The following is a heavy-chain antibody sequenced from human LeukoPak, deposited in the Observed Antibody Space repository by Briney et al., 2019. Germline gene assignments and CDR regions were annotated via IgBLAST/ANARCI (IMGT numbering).Heavy chain of an antibody. Sequence: GGSLRLSCAASGFTVRANYMSWVRQAPGKGLEWVSVIDSGGGTYYADSVKGRFTISRDNSENTLYLQMNSLRAEDTAVYYCARAAAGLDPWGQGTLVTVSS. CDR2: IDSGGGT. J-gene: IGHJ5*02. CDR1: GFTVRANY. V-gene: IGHV3-53*01. CDR3: ARAAAGLDP. D-gene: IGHD6-13*01.